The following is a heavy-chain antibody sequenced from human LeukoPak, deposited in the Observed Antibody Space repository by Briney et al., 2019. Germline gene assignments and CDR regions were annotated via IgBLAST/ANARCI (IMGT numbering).Heavy chain of an antibody. Sequence: ASVKVSCKASGYTFTSYDINWVRQATGQGLEWMGWMNPNSGNTGYAQKFQGRVTMTRNTSISTAYMELSSLRAEDTAVYYCARDSRYCRSSDCRGDAFDIWGQGTMVTVSS. V-gene: IGHV1-8*01. D-gene: IGHD1-26*01. CDR1: GYTFTSYD. CDR2: MNPNSGNT. J-gene: IGHJ3*02. CDR3: ARDSRYCRSSDCRGDAFDI.